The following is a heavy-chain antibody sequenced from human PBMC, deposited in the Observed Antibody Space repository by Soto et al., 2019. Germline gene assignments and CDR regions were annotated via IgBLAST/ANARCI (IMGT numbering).Heavy chain of an antibody. CDR3: EMMSSTDPYDPVFF. Sequence: PGGSLRLSCSASGFSFSDYYMTWVRQAPGKGLEWISYISGSGTNIYYAESVEGRFTISRDNARNSVHLQMNDLRGGDTARYFCEMMSSTDPYDPVFFWGQGTLVNVSS. V-gene: IGHV3-11*01. CDR1: GFSFSDYY. CDR2: ISGSGTNI. J-gene: IGHJ4*02. D-gene: IGHD2-2*01.